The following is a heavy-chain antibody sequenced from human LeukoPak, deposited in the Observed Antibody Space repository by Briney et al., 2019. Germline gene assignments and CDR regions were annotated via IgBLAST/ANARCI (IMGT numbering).Heavy chain of an antibody. D-gene: IGHD2-15*01. Sequence: GGSLRLSCAASEFTFSRNAMHWVRQAPGKGLEWVAVISYDGSNKYYADSVRGRFTISRDNSKDTLYLQMNSLRAEDTAVYYCARDRAVGCSGGSCYPIDYWGQGTLVTVSS. J-gene: IGHJ4*02. CDR2: ISYDGSNK. V-gene: IGHV3-30*04. CDR1: EFTFSRNA. CDR3: ARDRAVGCSGGSCYPIDY.